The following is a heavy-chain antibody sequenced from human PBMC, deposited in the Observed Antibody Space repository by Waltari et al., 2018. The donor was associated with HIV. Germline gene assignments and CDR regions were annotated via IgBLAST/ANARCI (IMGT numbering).Heavy chain of an antibody. CDR1: ALTTASYV. Sequence: QVKLVQTGGEVNKLGYSVKDSCKVFALTTASYVLNWLRQANGQGIEWMGRMNPNSGNTGYAQKFQGRVTMNRNTSISTAYMELSSLRSEETAVYYCARKGYSYGYGYWGQGTLVTVSS. J-gene: IGHJ4*02. CDR2: MNPNSGNT. CDR3: ARKGYSYGYGY. V-gene: IGHV1-8*01. D-gene: IGHD5-18*01.